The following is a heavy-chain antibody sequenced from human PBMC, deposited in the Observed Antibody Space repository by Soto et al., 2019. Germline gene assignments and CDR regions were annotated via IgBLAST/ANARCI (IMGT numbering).Heavy chain of an antibody. CDR1: GYSFTSYW. D-gene: IGHD2-15*01. CDR2: IYTCDSDT. CDR3: ARHLVVGYCSGGSCYSNAFDI. Sequence: PGESLKISCKGSGYSFTSYWIGWVRQMPGKGMEWMGIIYTCDSDTRYSHSFQGQVTIPGDKFISTAYLQWSSLKVSYTAMYYCARHLVVGYCSGGSCYSNAFDIWGQGTMVTVSS. J-gene: IGHJ3*02. V-gene: IGHV5-51*01.